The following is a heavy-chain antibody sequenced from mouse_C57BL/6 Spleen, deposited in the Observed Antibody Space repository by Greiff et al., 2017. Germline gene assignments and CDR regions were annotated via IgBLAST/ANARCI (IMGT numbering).Heavy chain of an antibody. CDR2: IWRGGST. CDR3: AKNDCYGRSYWYFDV. Sequence: VQLQQSGPGLVQPSQSLSITCTVSGFSLTSYGVHWVRQSPGKGLEWLGVIWRGGSTDYNAAFMSRPSITKDNSKSQVFFKMNSLQADDTAIYYFAKNDCYGRSYWYFDVWGTGTTVTVSS. D-gene: IGHD1-1*01. J-gene: IGHJ1*03. CDR1: GFSLTSYG. V-gene: IGHV2-5*01.